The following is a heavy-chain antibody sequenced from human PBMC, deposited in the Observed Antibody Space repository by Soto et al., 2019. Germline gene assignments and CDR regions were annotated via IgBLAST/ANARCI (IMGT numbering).Heavy chain of an antibody. Sequence: VGSLRLSCAASGFTFSSYAMSWVRQAPGKGLEWVSATTDSGGSTYYTDSVKGRFTISRDNSKNALFSQMNSLRAEDTAVYYCAKGRGAANYYFDYWGQGTLVTVSS. D-gene: IGHD2-15*01. V-gene: IGHV3-23*01. CDR3: AKGRGAANYYFDY. CDR2: TTDSGGST. J-gene: IGHJ4*02. CDR1: GFTFSSYA.